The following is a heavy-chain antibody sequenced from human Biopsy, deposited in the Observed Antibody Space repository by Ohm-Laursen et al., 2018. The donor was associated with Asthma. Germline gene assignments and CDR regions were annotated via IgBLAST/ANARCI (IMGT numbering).Heavy chain of an antibody. V-gene: IGHV3-33*01. J-gene: IGHJ4*02. D-gene: IGHD4-17*01. CDR1: GFTFSSYG. CDR3: ARKARHGDYDFDY. Sequence: SLRLSCSASGFTFSSYGMHWVRQAPGKGLEWVAVIWYDGSNKYYADSVKGRFTISRDNSKNTLYLQMNSLRAEDTAVHYCARKARHGDYDFDYWGQGTLVTVSS. CDR2: IWYDGSNK.